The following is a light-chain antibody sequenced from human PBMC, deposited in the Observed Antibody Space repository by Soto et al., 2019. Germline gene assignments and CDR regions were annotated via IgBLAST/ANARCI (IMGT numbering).Light chain of an antibody. J-gene: IGLJ2*01. CDR3: TSYAGSTNFLV. V-gene: IGLV2-8*01. Sequence: QSALTQPPSASGSPGQSVTISCTGTSSDVGGYNFVSWFQQIPGKAPKLMIYEVNKRPSGVPDRFSASKSGNTASLTVSGLQAEDEADYYCTSYAGSTNFLVFGGGTKLTVL. CDR1: SSDVGGYNF. CDR2: EVN.